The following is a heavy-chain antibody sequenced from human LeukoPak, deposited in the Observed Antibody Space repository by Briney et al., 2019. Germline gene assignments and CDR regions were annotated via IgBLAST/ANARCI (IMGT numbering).Heavy chain of an antibody. V-gene: IGHV1-18*01. D-gene: IGHD2-2*01. CDR3: ARAYCSSASCPTARYWYFDL. CDR2: ISGYNGDT. CDR1: GYTFTTYG. J-gene: IGHJ2*01. Sequence: ASVKVSCKASGYTFTTYGVSWVRQAPGQGLEWMGWISGYNGDTNYAQKLQGRVAMTTDTSTTTAYMELRSLRSDDTAVYYCARAYCSSASCPTARYWYFDLWGRGTLVTVSS.